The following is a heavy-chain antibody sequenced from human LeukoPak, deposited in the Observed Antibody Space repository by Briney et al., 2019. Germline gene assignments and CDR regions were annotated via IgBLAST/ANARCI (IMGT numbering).Heavy chain of an antibody. V-gene: IGHV1-69*01. CDR3: ARVPGYSCYDYWYYFDY. CDR1: GGTFSSYA. D-gene: IGHD5-12*01. J-gene: IGHJ4*02. Sequence: SVKVSCKASGGTFSSYAISWVRQAPGQGLEWMGGIIPIFGTANYAQKFQGRVTITADESTSTAYMELSSLRSEDTAVYYCARVPGYSCYDYWYYFDYWGQGTLVTVSS. CDR2: IIPIFGTA.